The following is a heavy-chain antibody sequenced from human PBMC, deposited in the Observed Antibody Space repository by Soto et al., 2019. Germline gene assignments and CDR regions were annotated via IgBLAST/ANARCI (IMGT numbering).Heavy chain of an antibody. D-gene: IGHD2-2*01. Sequence: PSETLSLTCAVYGGSFRGYYWSWIRQSPWKSLEWIGHIYYSGSTFYNPSLEGRVTMSVDTSKKHFSLQVHSVSAADAAVYFCARATGYCGRTNCYPLNFWGQGALVTVS. CDR3: ARATGYCGRTNCYPLNF. V-gene: IGHV4-34*01. CDR2: IYYSGST. J-gene: IGHJ4*02. CDR1: GGSFRGYY.